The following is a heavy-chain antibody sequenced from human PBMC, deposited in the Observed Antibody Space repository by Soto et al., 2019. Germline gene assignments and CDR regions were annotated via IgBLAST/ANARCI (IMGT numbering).Heavy chain of an antibody. J-gene: IGHJ3*02. Sequence: ASVKVSCKASGYTFTSYGISWVRQAPGQGLEWMGWISAYNGNTNYAQKLQGRVTMTTDTSTSTAYMELRSLRSDDTAVYYCASTLPSGTSAWFGDAFDIWGQGTMGTVSS. V-gene: IGHV1-18*01. CDR1: GYTFTSYG. CDR3: ASTLPSGTSAWFGDAFDI. CDR2: ISAYNGNT. D-gene: IGHD3-10*01.